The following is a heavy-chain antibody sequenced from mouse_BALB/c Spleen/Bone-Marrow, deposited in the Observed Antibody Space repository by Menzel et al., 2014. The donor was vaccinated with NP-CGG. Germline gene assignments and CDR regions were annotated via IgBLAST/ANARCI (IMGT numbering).Heavy chain of an antibody. J-gene: IGHJ1*01. D-gene: IGHD2-10*02. V-gene: IGHV1S53*02. CDR1: GYTFTDYA. CDR2: ISTGNGDI. Sequence: VQLQESDGGLVKPGASLKISCTASGYTFTDYAIHWVKQKPEQGLEWIAYISTGNGDIYYKDTFKGKATLTADKPNSTVYMQLNSLTSEDSAMYYCKSWYGRYFDVWGAGTTLTVSS. CDR3: KSWYGRYFDV.